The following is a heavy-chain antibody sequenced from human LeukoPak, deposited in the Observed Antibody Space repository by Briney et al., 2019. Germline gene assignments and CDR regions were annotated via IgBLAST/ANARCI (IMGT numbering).Heavy chain of an antibody. Sequence: GGSLRLSCAASGFTFSSYAMSWVRQAPGKGLEWVSAISGSGGSTYYADSVKGRFTISRDNSKNTLYLPMNSLRAEDTAVYYCAKENTIFGVVIIPFDYWGQGTLVTVSS. J-gene: IGHJ4*02. CDR3: AKENTIFGVVIIPFDY. V-gene: IGHV3-23*01. CDR2: ISGSGGST. D-gene: IGHD3-3*01. CDR1: GFTFSSYA.